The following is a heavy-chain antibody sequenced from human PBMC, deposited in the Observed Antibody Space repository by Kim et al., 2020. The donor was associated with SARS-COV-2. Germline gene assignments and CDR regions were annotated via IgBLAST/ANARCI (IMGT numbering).Heavy chain of an antibody. CDR2: ISGSGGRT. V-gene: IGHV3-48*03. J-gene: IGHJ3*02. D-gene: IGHD5-12*01. CDR1: GFTLSNYE. CDR3: LSEILGGHSCFDAFDI. Sequence: GGSLRLSCAASGFTLSNYEMDWVRQAPGKGPEWVSWISGSGGRTYYADSVKGRFTIARDDAKNSLYLQMNSLSAADTAVYYCLSEILGGHSCFDAFDILG.